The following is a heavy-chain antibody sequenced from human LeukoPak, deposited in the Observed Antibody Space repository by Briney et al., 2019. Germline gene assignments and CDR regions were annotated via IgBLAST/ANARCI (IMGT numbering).Heavy chain of an antibody. CDR2: IYYSGST. CDR1: GGSISSGGYY. D-gene: IGHD3-10*01. CDR3: ARQNYYGSGSYFAFDI. V-gene: IGHV4-31*03. Sequence: SQTLSLTCTVSGGSISSGGYYWSWIRQHPGKGLEWIGYIYYSGSTYYNPSLKSRVTISVDTSKNQFSLKLSSVTAADTAVYYCARQNYYGSGSYFAFDIWGQGTTVTVSS. J-gene: IGHJ3*02.